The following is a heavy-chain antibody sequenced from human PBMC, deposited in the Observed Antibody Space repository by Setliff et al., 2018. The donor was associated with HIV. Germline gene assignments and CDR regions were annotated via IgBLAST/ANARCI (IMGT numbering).Heavy chain of an antibody. CDR2: IIPNSGNT. CDR3: VSRSRHMVRGYYFDY. Sequence: ASVKVSCKASGYTFTRFDINWVRQAPGQGLEWMGGIIPNSGNTGYAQKFQGRVTMTRNTSISTAYMELSSLRSDDTAVYYCVSRSRHMVRGYYFDYWGQGALVTVSS. CDR1: GYTFTRFD. D-gene: IGHD3-10*01. J-gene: IGHJ4*02. V-gene: IGHV1-8*01.